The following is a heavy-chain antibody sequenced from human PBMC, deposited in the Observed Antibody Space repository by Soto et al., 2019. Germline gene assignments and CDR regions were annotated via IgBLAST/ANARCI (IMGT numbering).Heavy chain of an antibody. D-gene: IGHD4-17*01. V-gene: IGHV4-59*01. Sequence: PSETLSLTCTVSGSSISRFYWSWIRQPPGRGLEWIGYIYYTGSTKYNPSLKSRVTLSLGTSRNQLSLKLSSVTAADTAVYFCTRVGGYYGDYPNFDYWGPGTLVNVSS. J-gene: IGHJ4*02. CDR1: GSSISRFY. CDR3: TRVGGYYGDYPNFDY. CDR2: IYYTGST.